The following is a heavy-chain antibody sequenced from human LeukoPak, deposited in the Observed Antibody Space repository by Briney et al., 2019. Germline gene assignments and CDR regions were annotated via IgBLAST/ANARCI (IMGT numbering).Heavy chain of an antibody. Sequence: SQTLSLTCAVSGGSISSGGYSWSWIRQPPGKGLEWIGYIYHSGSTYYNPSLKSRVTISVDRSKNQFSLKLSSVTAADTAVYYCARVPSIAADGTIGRYYYMDVWGKGTTVTVSS. J-gene: IGHJ6*03. D-gene: IGHD6-6*01. V-gene: IGHV4-30-2*01. CDR2: IYHSGST. CDR3: ARVPSIAADGTIGRYYYMDV. CDR1: GGSISSGGYS.